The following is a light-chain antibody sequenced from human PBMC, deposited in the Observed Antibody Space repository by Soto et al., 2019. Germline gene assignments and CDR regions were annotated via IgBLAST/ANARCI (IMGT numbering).Light chain of an antibody. V-gene: IGKV1-5*01. CDR3: QQHYSNSRT. Sequence: IQITRSPSPLPASVGDRVTITCRSSQSMSSCWTWYQQKPGKAPKLLIYVASSLQSGVPSRFRGSGSGTEFALTISSLLPDDFATYYCQQHYSNSRTFCQGTKVDIK. J-gene: IGKJ1*01. CDR1: QSMSSC. CDR2: VAS.